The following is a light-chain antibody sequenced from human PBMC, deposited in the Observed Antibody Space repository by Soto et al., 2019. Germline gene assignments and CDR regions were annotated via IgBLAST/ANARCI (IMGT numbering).Light chain of an antibody. CDR2: DDG. J-gene: IGLJ2*01. V-gene: IGLV3-21*02. Sequence: SYELTQPPSVSVAPGHTARITCGGNNIEIKSVHWYQQKPGQAPVLVVYDDGDRTTGIPERFSGSKSGNTATLTTSRVEAGDEADYYCQVWDTTNPVIFGGGTKVTVL. CDR1: NIEIKS. CDR3: QVWDTTNPVI.